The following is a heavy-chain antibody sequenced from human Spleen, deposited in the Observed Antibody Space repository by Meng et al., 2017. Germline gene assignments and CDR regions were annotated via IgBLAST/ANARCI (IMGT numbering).Heavy chain of an antibody. J-gene: IGHJ3*02. V-gene: IGHV5-51*01. CDR2: IYPGDSDT. Sequence: GESLKISCKGSGYSFTSYWIGWVRQMPGKCLEWMGIIYPGDSDTRYSPSFQGQVTISADKSISTAYLQWSSLKASDTAMYYCARVPMVRGVISFDAFDIWGQGTMVTVSS. D-gene: IGHD3-10*01. CDR1: GYSFTSYW. CDR3: ARVPMVRGVISFDAFDI.